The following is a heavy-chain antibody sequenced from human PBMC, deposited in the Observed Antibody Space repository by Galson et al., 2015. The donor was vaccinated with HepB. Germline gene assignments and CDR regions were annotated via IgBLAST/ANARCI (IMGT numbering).Heavy chain of an antibody. Sequence: SETLSLTCAVYGGSFSGYYWSWIRQPPGKGLEWIGEINHSGSTNYNPSLKSRVTISVDTSKNQFSLKLSSVTAADTAVYYCASLAPTTHHAFDIWGQGTMVTVSS. D-gene: IGHD4-11*01. CDR1: GGSFSGYY. CDR3: ASLAPTTHHAFDI. V-gene: IGHV4-34*01. J-gene: IGHJ3*02. CDR2: INHSGST.